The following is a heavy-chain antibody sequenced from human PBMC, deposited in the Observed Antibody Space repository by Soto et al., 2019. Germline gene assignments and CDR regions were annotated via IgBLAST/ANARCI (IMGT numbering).Heavy chain of an antibody. CDR3: ARTLGVAVAPYYYGMDV. J-gene: IGHJ6*02. CDR2: IYTSGST. D-gene: IGHD6-19*01. CDR1: GASFSSYY. V-gene: IGHV4-59*10. Sequence: SETLSLPCAVYGASFSSYYRIWIRQPPGTGLEWIGRIYTSGSTNYNPSLKSRVTMSVDTSKNQFSLKLSSVTAADTAVYYCARTLGVAVAPYYYGMDVWGQGTTVTGSS.